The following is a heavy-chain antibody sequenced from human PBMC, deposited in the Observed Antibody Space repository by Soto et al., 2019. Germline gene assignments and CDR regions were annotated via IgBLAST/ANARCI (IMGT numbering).Heavy chain of an antibody. CDR2: IIPILGIA. J-gene: IGHJ6*03. CDR3: ARDRFYDYIWGSYRGSGYYYYMDV. Sequence: QVQLVQSGAEVKKPGSSVKVSCKASGGTFSSYTISWVRQAPGQGLEWMGRIIPILGIANYAQKFQGRVTITADKSTSTAYRELSSLRSEDTAVYYCARDRFYDYIWGSYRGSGYYYYMDVWGKGTTVTVSS. CDR1: GGTFSSYT. D-gene: IGHD3-16*02. V-gene: IGHV1-69*08.